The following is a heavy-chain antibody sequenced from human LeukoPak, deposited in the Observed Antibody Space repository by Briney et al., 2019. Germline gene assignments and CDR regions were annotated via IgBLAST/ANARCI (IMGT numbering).Heavy chain of an antibody. CDR3: ASGGYSGYAFDY. J-gene: IGHJ4*02. CDR2: IYYSGIT. CDR1: GGSISSNY. V-gene: IGHV4-59*01. D-gene: IGHD5-12*01. Sequence: SETLSLTCTVSGGSISSNYWSWIRQPPGKGLEWIGYIYYSGITRYNPSLKSRVTISVDTSKNQFSLKLSSVTAADTAVYYCASGGYSGYAFDYWGQGILVTVSS.